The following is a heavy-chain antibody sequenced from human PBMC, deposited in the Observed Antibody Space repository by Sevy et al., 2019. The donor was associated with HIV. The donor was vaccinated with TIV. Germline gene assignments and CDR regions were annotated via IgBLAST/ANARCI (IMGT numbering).Heavy chain of an antibody. CDR2: ISYDGRNK. CDR3: AKEASLWFGREYFDY. J-gene: IGHJ4*02. Sequence: GGSLRLSCAASGFTFSSYGMHWVRQAPGKGLEWVAVISYDGRNKDYADSVKGRFTISRDNSKNTLYLRMNSLRAEDTAVYYCAKEASLWFGREYFDYWGQGTLVTVSS. CDR1: GFTFSSYG. D-gene: IGHD3-10*01. V-gene: IGHV3-30*18.